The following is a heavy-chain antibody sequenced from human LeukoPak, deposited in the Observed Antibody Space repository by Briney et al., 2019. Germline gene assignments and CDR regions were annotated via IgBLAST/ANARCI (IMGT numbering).Heavy chain of an antibody. V-gene: IGHV3-53*01. CDR3: ARIYSGSHYS. CDR2: IYSDGST. D-gene: IGHD1-26*01. J-gene: IGHJ4*02. CDR1: GFIVNTYY. Sequence: GGSLRLSCAVSGFIVNTYYMSWVRQAPGKGLEWVSIIYSDGSTYYAGSVKGRFTNSRDTSKNTLFLQMNSLRAEDTAVYYCARIYSGSHYSWGQGTLVTISS.